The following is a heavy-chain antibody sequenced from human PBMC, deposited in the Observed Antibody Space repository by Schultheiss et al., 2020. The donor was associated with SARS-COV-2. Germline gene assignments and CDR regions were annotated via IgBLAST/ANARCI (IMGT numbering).Heavy chain of an antibody. CDR2: IKSKTDGGTT. Sequence: GGSLRLSCAASGFTFSSYSMNWVRQAPGKGLEWVGRIKSKTDGGTTDYAAPVKGRFTISRDDSKNTLNLQMNSLRAEDTAVYYCARDSSYVWGSYRYMEPFDYWGQGTLVTVSS. J-gene: IGHJ4*02. D-gene: IGHD3-16*02. V-gene: IGHV3-15*01. CDR1: GFTFSSYS. CDR3: ARDSSYVWGSYRYMEPFDY.